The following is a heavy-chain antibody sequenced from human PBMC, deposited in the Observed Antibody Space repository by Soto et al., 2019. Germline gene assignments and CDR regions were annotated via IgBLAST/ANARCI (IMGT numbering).Heavy chain of an antibody. CDR3: ARAIVGATTKEGIPPENSYYFDY. CDR1: GGSISSGGYY. D-gene: IGHD1-26*01. CDR2: IYYSGST. Sequence: QVQLQETGPGLVKPSQTLSLTCTVSGGSISSGGYYWSWIRQHPGKGLEWIGYIYYSGSTYYNPSLKSRVTISVDTSKNQFSLKLSSVTAVDTAVYYCARAIVGATTKEGIPPENSYYFDYWGQGTLVTVSS. V-gene: IGHV4-31*03. J-gene: IGHJ4*02.